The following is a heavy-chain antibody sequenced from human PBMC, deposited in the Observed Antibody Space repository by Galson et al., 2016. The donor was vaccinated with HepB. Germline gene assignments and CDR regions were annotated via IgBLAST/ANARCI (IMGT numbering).Heavy chain of an antibody. CDR1: GFTFSSSW. CDR3: AKEPDYVVSY. D-gene: IGHD4-17*01. J-gene: IGHJ4*02. CDR2: INQDGNEK. V-gene: IGHV3-7*01. Sequence: LRLSCAASGFTFSSSWMSWVRQAPGKGLEWVANINQDGNEKNYVDSVKGRFTISRDNAKNSLYLQMNNLRDEDTAVYYCAKEPDYVVSYWGQGSLVSVSS.